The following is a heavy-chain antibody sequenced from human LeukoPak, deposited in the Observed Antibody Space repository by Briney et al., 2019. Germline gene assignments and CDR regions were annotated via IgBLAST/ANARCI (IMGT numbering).Heavy chain of an antibody. CDR2: IYPGDSET. Sequence: GESLKISCKTSGYSLNNYWIGWVRQMPGKGLEWMGIIYPGDSETRYSPSFQGQVTISADKSISTAYLQWSSLTASDTAMYYCAKSPTFYGDYDAFHVWGQGTMVTVSS. V-gene: IGHV5-51*01. J-gene: IGHJ3*01. D-gene: IGHD4-17*01. CDR3: AKSPTFYGDYDAFHV. CDR1: GYSLNNYW.